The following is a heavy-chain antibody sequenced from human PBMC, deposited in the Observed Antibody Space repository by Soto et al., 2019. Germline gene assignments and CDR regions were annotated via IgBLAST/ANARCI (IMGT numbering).Heavy chain of an antibody. J-gene: IGHJ6*02. D-gene: IGHD2-2*01. Sequence: PGGSLRLSCAASGFTFSSYGIHWVRQAPGKGLEWVAVISYDGSNKYYADSVKGRFTISRDNSKNTLYLQMNSLRAEDTAVYYCAKVTGYCSSTSCSRDYYYYYGMDVWGQGTKVTVSS. CDR1: GFTFSSYG. CDR3: AKVTGYCSSTSCSRDYYYYYGMDV. CDR2: ISYDGSNK. V-gene: IGHV3-30*18.